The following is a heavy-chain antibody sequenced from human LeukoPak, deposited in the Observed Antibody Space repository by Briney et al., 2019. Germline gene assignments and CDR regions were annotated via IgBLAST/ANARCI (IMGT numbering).Heavy chain of an antibody. CDR1: GYTFTSYD. CDR2: MNHNSGNT. V-gene: IGHV1-8*03. D-gene: IGHD6-6*01. CDR3: ARGLSVAARPSYYYYLDV. Sequence: ASVKVSCTASGYTFTSYDINWVRQAPGQGLEWMGWMNHNSGNTGYAHKFQGRVTTTRNNSISTAYMQMNSLRSEDTAVYYCARGLSVAARPSYYYYLDVWGKGTTVTVSS. J-gene: IGHJ6*03.